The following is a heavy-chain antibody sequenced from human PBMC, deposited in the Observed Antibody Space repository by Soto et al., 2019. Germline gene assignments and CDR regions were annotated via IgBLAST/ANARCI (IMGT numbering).Heavy chain of an antibody. Sequence: GGSLRLSCAASGFTFSSYAMSWVRQAPGKGLEWVSAISGSGGSTYYADSVKGRFTISRDNSKNTLYLQMNSLRAEDTAVYYCAKDLYPGSGWGRHSPFDYWGQGTLVTVSS. CDR3: AKDLYPGSGWGRHSPFDY. J-gene: IGHJ4*02. CDR2: ISGSGGST. D-gene: IGHD6-19*01. V-gene: IGHV3-23*01. CDR1: GFTFSSYA.